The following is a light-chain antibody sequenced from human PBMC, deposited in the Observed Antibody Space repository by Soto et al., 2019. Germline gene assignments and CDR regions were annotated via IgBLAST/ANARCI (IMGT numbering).Light chain of an antibody. CDR2: LGS. V-gene: IGKV2-28*01. CDR1: QSLLHSNGYNY. Sequence: DIVMTQSPLSLPVTPGEPASISCRSSQSLLHSNGYNYLDWYLQKPGQSPQLLIYLGSNRASGVPDRFRGSGSGTAFTLKISRVDAEYVGVYYCMHALQTLYTFGQGTKLEIK. CDR3: MHALQTLYT. J-gene: IGKJ2*01.